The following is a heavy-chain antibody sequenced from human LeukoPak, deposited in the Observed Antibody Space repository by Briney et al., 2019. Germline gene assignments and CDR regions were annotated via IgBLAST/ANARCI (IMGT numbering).Heavy chain of an antibody. D-gene: IGHD4-17*01. V-gene: IGHV4-34*01. CDR3: ARGLSYGDHEGFDY. CDR2: INHSGST. CDR1: GGSFSGYY. J-gene: IGHJ4*02. Sequence: PSATLSLTCAVYGGSFSGYYWSWIRQPPGKGLEWIGEINHSGSTNYNPSLKSRVTISVDTSKNQFSLKLSSVTAADTAVYYCARGLSYGDHEGFDYWGQGTLVTVSS.